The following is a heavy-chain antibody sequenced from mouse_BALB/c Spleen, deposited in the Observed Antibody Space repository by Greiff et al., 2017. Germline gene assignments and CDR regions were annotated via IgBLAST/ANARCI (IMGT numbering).Heavy chain of an antibody. Sequence: EVKVIESGGGLVKPGGSLKLSCAASGFTFSDYYMYWVRQTPEKRLEWVATISDGGSYTYYPDSVKGRFTISRDNAKNNLYLQMSSLKSEDTAMYYCARDLGTTATAWFAYWGQGTLVTVSA. CDR1: GFTFSDYY. J-gene: IGHJ3*01. D-gene: IGHD1-2*01. CDR3: ARDLGTTATAWFAY. CDR2: ISDGGSYT. V-gene: IGHV5-4*02.